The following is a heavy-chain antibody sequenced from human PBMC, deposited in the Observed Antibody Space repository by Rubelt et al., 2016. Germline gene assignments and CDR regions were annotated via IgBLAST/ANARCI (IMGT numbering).Heavy chain of an antibody. CDR2: IYYSGST. D-gene: IGHD5-18*01. CDR3: ARRLVDTAMVTDWFDP. Sequence: QVQLQESGTGLVKPSETLSLTCTVSGGSISSYYWSWIRQPPGKGLEWIGSIYYSGSTYSNPSLKSRVTISGDTSKNQLFLKLSSVTAADTAVDYCARRLVDTAMVTDWFDPWGQGTLVTVSS. J-gene: IGHJ5*02. CDR1: GGSISSYY. V-gene: IGHV4-59*05.